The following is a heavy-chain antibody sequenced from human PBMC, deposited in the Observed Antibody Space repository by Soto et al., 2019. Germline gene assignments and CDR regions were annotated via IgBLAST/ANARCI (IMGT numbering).Heavy chain of an antibody. Sequence: GGSLRLSCAASGFTFISYSINWVRQAPGKGLEWLSYISTGGSIIYYGDSVRGRFTISRDDSKNSLYLQMNSLTAEDTAIYYCARGRPVDYWGQGTQVTV. CDR2: ISTGGSII. CDR1: GFTFISYS. V-gene: IGHV3-48*01. J-gene: IGHJ4*02. CDR3: ARGRPVDY.